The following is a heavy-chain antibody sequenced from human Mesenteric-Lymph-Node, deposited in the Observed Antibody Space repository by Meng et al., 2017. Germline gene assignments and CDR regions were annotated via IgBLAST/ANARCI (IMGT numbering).Heavy chain of an antibody. D-gene: IGHD2-15*01. CDR3: ARDRGYCSGGSCYSTPFDY. CDR1: GYTFTSYA. CDR2: INAGNGNT. V-gene: IGHV1-3*01. J-gene: IGHJ4*02. Sequence: ASVKVSCKASGYTFTSYAMHWVRQAPGQRLEWMGWINAGNGNTKYSQKFQGRVTITRDTSTSTAYMELSSLRSEDTAVYYCARDRGYCSGGSCYSTPFDYWGQGTLVTVSS.